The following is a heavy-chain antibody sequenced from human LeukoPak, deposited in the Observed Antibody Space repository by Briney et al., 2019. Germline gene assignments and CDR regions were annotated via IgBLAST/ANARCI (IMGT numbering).Heavy chain of an antibody. V-gene: IGHV3-53*01. Sequence: GGSLRLSCVASGFSVSSNYMSWVRQAPGKGLEWVSVIYSGDNTYYGDSVKGRFTISRDNFRNTLYLQMNSLRAEDTAVYYCARDSSDFRNLIPHWGQGTLVTVSS. CDR2: IYSGDNT. D-gene: IGHD1-14*01. J-gene: IGHJ1*01. CDR3: ARDSSDFRNLIPH. CDR1: GFSVSSNY.